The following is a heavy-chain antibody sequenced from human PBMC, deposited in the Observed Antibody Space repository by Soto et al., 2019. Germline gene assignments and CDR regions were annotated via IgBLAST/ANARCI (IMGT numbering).Heavy chain of an antibody. J-gene: IGHJ5*02. V-gene: IGHV4-31*03. Sequence: PSETLSLTCSVSGAALISGNYYWSWIRQVPGKVLEWIGHIYVTGAVDYNPSLRDRITISQDTSERQFSLNLRLVTAADTAVYYCARLRIATNNYKWFDPWGQGTLVTVSS. CDR1: GAALISGNYY. CDR3: ARLRIATNNYKWFDP. D-gene: IGHD2-21*01. CDR2: IYVTGAV.